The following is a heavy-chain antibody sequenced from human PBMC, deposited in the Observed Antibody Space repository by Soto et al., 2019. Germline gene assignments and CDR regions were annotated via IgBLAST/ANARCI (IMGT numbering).Heavy chain of an antibody. CDR1: GYSFTSYW. J-gene: IGHJ4*02. CDR2: IDPSDSYT. D-gene: IGHD3-16*01. CDR3: ARQPYDWGIFDY. Sequence: PXASLKISCKGCGYSFTSYWISWVRQMPGKGLEWMGRIDPSDSYTNYSPSFQGHVTISADKSISTAYLQWSSLKASDTAMYYCARQPYDWGIFDYWGQGTLVTASS. V-gene: IGHV5-10-1*01.